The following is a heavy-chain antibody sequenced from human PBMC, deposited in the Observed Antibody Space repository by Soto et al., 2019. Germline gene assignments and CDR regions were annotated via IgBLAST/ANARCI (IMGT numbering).Heavy chain of an antibody. V-gene: IGHV4-31*03. CDR1: GGSISSGGYY. D-gene: IGHD6-19*01. CDR3: ARAGSGGPETRLEVYSEFDY. J-gene: IGHJ4*02. Sequence: PSETLSLTCTVSGGSISSGGYYWSWIRQHPGKGLEWIGYIYYSGSTYYNPSLKSRVTISVDTSKNQFSLKLSSVTAADTAVYYCARAGSGGPETRLEVYSEFDYWGQGTLVTVSS. CDR2: IYYSGST.